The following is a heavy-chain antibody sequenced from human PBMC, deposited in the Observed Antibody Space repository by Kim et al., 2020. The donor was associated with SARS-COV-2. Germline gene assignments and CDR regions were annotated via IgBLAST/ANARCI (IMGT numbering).Heavy chain of an antibody. CDR3: ARGPGSSSSGNYYYGMDV. CDR1: GGSFSGYY. V-gene: IGHV4-34*01. CDR2: INHSGST. D-gene: IGHD6-6*01. J-gene: IGHJ6*02. Sequence: SETLSLTCAVYGGSFSGYYWSWIRQPPGKGLEWIGEINHSGSTNYNPSLKSRVTISVDTSKNQFSLKLSSVTAADTAVYYCARGPGSSSSGNYYYGMDVWGQGTTVTVSS.